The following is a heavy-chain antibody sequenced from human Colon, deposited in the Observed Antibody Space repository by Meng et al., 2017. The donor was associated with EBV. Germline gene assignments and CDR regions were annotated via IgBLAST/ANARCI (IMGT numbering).Heavy chain of an antibody. CDR1: GYTFTSYA. Sequence: QVEVVQSGSELKKPGASVKVSCKASGYTFTSYAMNWVRQAPGQGLEWMGWISAYNGNTNYAQKLQGRVTMTTDTSTSTAYMELRSLRSDDTAVYYCARNRPRGVATSANWFDPWGQGTLVTVSS. D-gene: IGHD5-12*01. CDR2: ISAYNGNT. V-gene: IGHV1-18*01. J-gene: IGHJ5*02. CDR3: ARNRPRGVATSANWFDP.